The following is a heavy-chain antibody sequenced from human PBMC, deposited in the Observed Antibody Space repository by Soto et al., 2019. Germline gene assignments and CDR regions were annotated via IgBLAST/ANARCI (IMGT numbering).Heavy chain of an antibody. V-gene: IGHV1-69*13. J-gene: IGHJ5*02. CDR1: GGTFSSYA. Sequence: SVKVSCKASGGTFSSYAISWVRQAPGQVLEWMGGIIPIFGTANYAQKFQGRVTITADESTSTAYMELSSLRSEDTAVYYCARVSYYYDSSGEYNWFDPWGQGTLVTVSS. CDR2: IIPIFGTA. D-gene: IGHD3-22*01. CDR3: ARVSYYYDSSGEYNWFDP.